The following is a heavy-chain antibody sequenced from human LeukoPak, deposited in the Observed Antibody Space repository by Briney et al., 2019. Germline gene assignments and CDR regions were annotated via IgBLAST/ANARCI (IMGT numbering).Heavy chain of an antibody. CDR2: IYYSGST. V-gene: IGHV4-39*07. CDR1: GGSISSSSYY. Sequence: SETLSLTCTVSGGSISSSSYYWGWIRQPPGKGLEWIGSIYYSGSTYYNPSLKSRVTISVDTSKNQFSLKLSSVTAADTAVYYCAGRGGIAVAGPTPFDDAFDIWGQGTMVTVSS. D-gene: IGHD6-19*01. CDR3: AGRGGIAVAGPTPFDDAFDI. J-gene: IGHJ3*02.